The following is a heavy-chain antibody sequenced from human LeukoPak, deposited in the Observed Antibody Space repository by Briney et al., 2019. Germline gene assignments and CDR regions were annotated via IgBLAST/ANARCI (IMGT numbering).Heavy chain of an antibody. J-gene: IGHJ5*02. CDR2: IYYSGST. V-gene: IGHV4-59*01. CDR3: ARDQPSGDYGGTLDP. Sequence: PSETLSLTCTVSGGSISSYYWSWIRQPPGKGLEWIGYIYYSGSTNYNPSLKSRVTISVDTSKNQFSLKLSSVTAADTAVYYCARDQPSGDYGGTLDPWGQGTLVTVSS. CDR1: GGSISSYY. D-gene: IGHD4-23*01.